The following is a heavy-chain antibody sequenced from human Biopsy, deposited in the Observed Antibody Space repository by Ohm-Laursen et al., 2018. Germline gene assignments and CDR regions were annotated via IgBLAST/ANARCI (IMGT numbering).Heavy chain of an antibody. CDR1: GFTFSSYS. CDR3: ARDSRRTAREGGMDV. J-gene: IGHJ6*02. Sequence: SLRLSCAAPGFTFSSYSMNWVRQAPGKGLEWISYISETSSHIYDADSVKGQFTVGRDNAKNSLYLQLNSLRAEDTAVYYCARDSRRTAREGGMDVWGQGTTVTVSS. D-gene: IGHD6-6*01. CDR2: ISETSSHI. V-gene: IGHV3-21*01.